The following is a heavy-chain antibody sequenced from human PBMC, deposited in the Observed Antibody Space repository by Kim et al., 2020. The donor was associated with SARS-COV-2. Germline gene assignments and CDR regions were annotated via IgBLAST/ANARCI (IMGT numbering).Heavy chain of an antibody. CDR2: INPNSGGT. D-gene: IGHD3-10*01. CDR3: ARAWGSGSYSLRFQH. J-gene: IGHJ1*01. CDR1: GYTFTGYY. V-gene: IGHV1-2*04. Sequence: ASVKVSCKASGYTFTGYYMHWVRQAPGQGLEWMGWINPNSGGTNYAQKFQGWVTMTRDTSISTAYMELSRLRSDDTAVYYCARAWGSGSYSLRFQHWGQGTLVTVSS.